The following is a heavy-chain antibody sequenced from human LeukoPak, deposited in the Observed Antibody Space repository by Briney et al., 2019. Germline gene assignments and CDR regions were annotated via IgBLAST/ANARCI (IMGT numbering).Heavy chain of an antibody. V-gene: IGHV4-61*02. J-gene: IGHJ4*02. Sequence: SETLSLTCTVSGGSISSGSYYWSWIRQPAGKGLEWIGRIYTSGSTNYNPSLKSRVTISVDTSKNQFSLKLSSVTAADTAVYYCAREGGYSYGYNHPSDYWGQGTLVTVSS. CDR2: IYTSGST. CDR1: GGSISSGSYY. CDR3: AREGGYSYGYNHPSDY. D-gene: IGHD5-18*01.